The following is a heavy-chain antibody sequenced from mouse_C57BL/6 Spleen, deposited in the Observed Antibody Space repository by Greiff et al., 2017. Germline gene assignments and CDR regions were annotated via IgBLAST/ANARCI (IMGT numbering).Heavy chain of an antibody. D-gene: IGHD2-4*01. CDR3: ARRGFYYDYDFAY. Sequence: QVQLQQPGAELVRPGSSVKLSCKASGYTFTSYWMHWVKQRPIQGLEWIGNIDPSDSETHYNQKFKDKATLTVDKSSSTAYMQRSSLTSEDSAVYYCARRGFYYDYDFAYWGQGTLVTVSA. CDR2: IDPSDSET. J-gene: IGHJ3*01. CDR1: GYTFTSYW. V-gene: IGHV1-52*01.